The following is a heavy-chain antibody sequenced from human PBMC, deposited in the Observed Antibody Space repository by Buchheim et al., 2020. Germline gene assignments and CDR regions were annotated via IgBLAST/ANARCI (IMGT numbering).Heavy chain of an antibody. Sequence: QLQLQESGPGLVKPSETLSLTCTVSGGSISSSSYYWGWIRQPPGKGLEWVGSVYYSGSTYYNPSLKSRVTISVDTSKNQFSLKLSSVTAADTAVYYCARQSFDILTGYQIDSWGQGTL. CDR3: ARQSFDILTGYQIDS. V-gene: IGHV4-39*01. CDR2: VYYSGST. CDR1: GGSISSSSYY. D-gene: IGHD3-9*01. J-gene: IGHJ4*02.